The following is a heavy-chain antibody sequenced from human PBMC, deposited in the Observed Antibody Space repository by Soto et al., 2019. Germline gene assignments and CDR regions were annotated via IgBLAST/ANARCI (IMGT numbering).Heavy chain of an antibody. CDR3: ARAPCSGGSCYHPQRGYNWFDP. Sequence: ASVNVSCKASGYTFTSYGISWVRQAPGQGLEWMGWISAYNGNTNYAQKLQGRVTMTTDTSTSTAYMELRSLRSDDTAVYYCARAPCSGGSCYHPQRGYNWFDPWGQGTLVTVSS. D-gene: IGHD2-15*01. V-gene: IGHV1-18*01. CDR2: ISAYNGNT. CDR1: GYTFTSYG. J-gene: IGHJ5*02.